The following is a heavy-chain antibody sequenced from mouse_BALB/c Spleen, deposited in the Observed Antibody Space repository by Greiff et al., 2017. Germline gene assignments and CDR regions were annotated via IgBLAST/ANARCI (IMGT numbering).Heavy chain of an antibody. V-gene: IGHV5-6-5*01. J-gene: IGHJ4*01. Sequence: EVQRVESGGGLVKPGGSLKLSCAASGFTFSSYAMSWVRQTPEKRLEWVASISSGGSTYYPDSVKGRFTISRDNARNILYLQMSSLRSEDTAMYYCARGGWLYAMDYWGQGTSVTVSS. CDR3: ARGGWLYAMDY. D-gene: IGHD1-1*02. CDR2: ISSGGST. CDR1: GFTFSSYA.